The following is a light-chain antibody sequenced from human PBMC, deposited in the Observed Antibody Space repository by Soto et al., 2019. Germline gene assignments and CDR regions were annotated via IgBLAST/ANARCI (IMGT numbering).Light chain of an antibody. Sequence: DIQMTQSPSSVSGSVGDRFTITCRASQGISHWLAWYQQKPGKAPNLLIYASSHLQSGVPSRFSGSGSGTDFTLAINNLQPEDFGTYYCQQASSFPLTLGQGTRLEIK. J-gene: IGKJ5*01. CDR3: QQASSFPLT. CDR1: QGISHW. V-gene: IGKV1-12*01. CDR2: ASS.